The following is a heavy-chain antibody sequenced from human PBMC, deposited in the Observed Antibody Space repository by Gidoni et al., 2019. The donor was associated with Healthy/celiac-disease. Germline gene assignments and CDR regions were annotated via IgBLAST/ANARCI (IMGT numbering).Heavy chain of an antibody. CDR1: GGSISSSSYY. J-gene: IGHJ4*02. CDR2: IYYSGST. CDR3: ARRRTTAMALYYFDY. Sequence: QLQLQESGPGLVTLSETLSLTCTVSGGSISSSSYYWGWIRQPPGKGLEWIGSIYYSGSTYYNPSLKSRVTISVDTSKNQFSLKLSSVTAADTAVYYCARRRTTAMALYYFDYWGQGTLVTVSS. V-gene: IGHV4-39*01. D-gene: IGHD5-18*01.